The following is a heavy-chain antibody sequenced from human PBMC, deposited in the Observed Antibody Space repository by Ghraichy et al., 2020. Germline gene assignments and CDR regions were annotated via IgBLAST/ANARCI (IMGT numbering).Heavy chain of an antibody. J-gene: IGHJ6*02. Sequence: GALRLSCAVSGFTLSDYSINWVRQAPGKGLEWISYITSSGKFISYADSVKGLFTVSRDNAKKTLYLQMNSLRGEDTAVYYCARASAVVRFYYYAAMDVWGQGTTVTVSS. CDR3: ARASAVVRFYYYAAMDV. CDR2: ITSSGKFI. V-gene: IGHV3-48*01. CDR1: GFTLSDYS. D-gene: IGHD4-23*01.